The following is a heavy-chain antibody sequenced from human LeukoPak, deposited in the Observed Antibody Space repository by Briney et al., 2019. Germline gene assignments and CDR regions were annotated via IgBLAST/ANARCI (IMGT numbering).Heavy chain of an antibody. J-gene: IGHJ2*01. CDR2: ISSSGSTI. CDR1: GFTFSDYY. CDR3: AKDCDYGDTTPYWYFDL. V-gene: IGHV3-11*01. Sequence: GGSLRLSCAASGFTFSDYYMSWIRQAPGKGLEWVSYISSSGSTIYYADSVKGRFTISRDNSKNTLYLQMNSLRAEDTAVYYCAKDCDYGDTTPYWYFDLWGRGTLVTVSS. D-gene: IGHD4-17*01.